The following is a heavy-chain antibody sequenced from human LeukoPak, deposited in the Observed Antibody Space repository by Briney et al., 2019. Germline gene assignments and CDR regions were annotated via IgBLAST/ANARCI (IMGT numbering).Heavy chain of an antibody. CDR3: ARYAPTWLPLDY. V-gene: IGHV4-34*01. CDR1: GGSFSGYY. J-gene: IGHJ4*02. Sequence: KSSETLSLTCAVYGGSFSGYYWSWIRQPPGKGLEWIGEINHSGSTNYNPSLKSRVTISVDTSKNQFSLKLSSVTAADTAVYYCARYAPTWLPLDYWGQGTLVTVSS. CDR2: INHSGST. D-gene: IGHD3-22*01.